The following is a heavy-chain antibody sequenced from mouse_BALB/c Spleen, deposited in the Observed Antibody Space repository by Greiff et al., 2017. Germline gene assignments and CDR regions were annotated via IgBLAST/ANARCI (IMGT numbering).Heavy chain of an antibody. V-gene: IGHV5-17*02. Sequence: EVQRVESGGGLVQPGGSRKLSCAAPGFTFSSFGMHWVRQAPEKGLEWVAYISSGSSTIYYADTVMGRFTISRDNPKNTLFLQMTSLRSEDTAMYYCARRDYDAMGYWGQGTSVTVSS. J-gene: IGHJ4*01. CDR3: ARRDYDAMGY. CDR1: GFTFSSFG. CDR2: ISSGSSTI.